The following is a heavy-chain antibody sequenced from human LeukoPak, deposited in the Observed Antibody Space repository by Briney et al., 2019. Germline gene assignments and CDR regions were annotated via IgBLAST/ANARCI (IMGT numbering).Heavy chain of an antibody. J-gene: IGHJ4*02. CDR1: GYTFTGYY. Sequence: ASVKVSCKASGYTFTGYYMHWGRQAPGQGLEWMGFINPNSGGTNYAQKFQGRVTMTRDTSISTGYMELRRLRSDDTAVYYCARGKGDYYDSSGLGVLHWGQGTLVTVSS. CDR3: ARGKGDYYDSSGLGVLH. D-gene: IGHD3-22*01. V-gene: IGHV1-2*02. CDR2: INPNSGGT.